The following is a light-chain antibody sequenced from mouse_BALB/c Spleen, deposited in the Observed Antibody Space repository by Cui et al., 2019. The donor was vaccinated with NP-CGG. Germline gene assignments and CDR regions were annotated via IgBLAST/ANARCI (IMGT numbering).Light chain of an antibody. Sequence: QAVLTQVSALTISPGETVTLTCRSSIGAVTTSNYANWVQEKPDHLFTGLIGGTNNRAPGVPARFSGSLIGDKAALTITGAQTEDEAIYFCALWYSNHWVFGGGTKLTVL. J-gene: IGLJ1*01. CDR1: IGAVTTSNY. CDR3: ALWYSNHWV. V-gene: IGLV1*01. CDR2: GTN.